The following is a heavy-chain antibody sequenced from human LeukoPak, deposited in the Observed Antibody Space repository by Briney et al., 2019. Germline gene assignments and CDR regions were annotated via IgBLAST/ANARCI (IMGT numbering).Heavy chain of an antibody. CDR1: GGSFSGYY. CDR3: ATYYDSSGYYFG. CDR2: INHSGST. V-gene: IGHV4-34*01. Sequence: SETLSLTCAVYGGSFSGYYWSWIRQPPGKGLEWIGEINHSGSTNYNPSPKSRVTISVDTSKNQFSLKLSSVTAADTAVYYCATYYDSSGYYFGWGQGTLVTVSS. D-gene: IGHD3-22*01. J-gene: IGHJ4*02.